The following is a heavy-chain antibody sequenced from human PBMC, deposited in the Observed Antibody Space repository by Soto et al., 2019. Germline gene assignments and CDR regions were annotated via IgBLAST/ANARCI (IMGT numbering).Heavy chain of an antibody. V-gene: IGHV3-23*01. CDR2: ISGSGGST. Sequence: PGGSLRLSCAASGFTFSSYAMSWVRQAPGKGLEWVSAISGSGGSTYYADSVKGRFTISRDNSKNTLYLQMNSLRAEDTAVYYCAKDLNYVVVTAIPHYWGQGTLVTVAS. CDR1: GFTFSSYA. J-gene: IGHJ4*02. CDR3: AKDLNYVVVTAIPHY. D-gene: IGHD2-21*02.